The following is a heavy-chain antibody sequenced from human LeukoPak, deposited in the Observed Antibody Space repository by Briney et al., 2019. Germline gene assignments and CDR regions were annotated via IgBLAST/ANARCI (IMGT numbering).Heavy chain of an antibody. CDR1: GYTFTSYG. V-gene: IGHV1-18*01. J-gene: IGHJ4*02. D-gene: IGHD3-3*01. Sequence: ASVKVSCKASGYTFTSYGISWVRQAPGQGLEWMGWISAYNGNTNYAQKLQGRVTMTTDTSTSTVYMELSSLRSEDTAVYYCARDLGVTIFGVVITPFDYWGQGTLVTVSS. CDR2: ISAYNGNT. CDR3: ARDLGVTIFGVVITPFDY.